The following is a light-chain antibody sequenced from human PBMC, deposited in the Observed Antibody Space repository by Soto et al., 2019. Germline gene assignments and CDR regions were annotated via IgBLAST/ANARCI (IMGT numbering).Light chain of an antibody. CDR1: QSISTW. J-gene: IGKJ2*01. Sequence: DIQMTQSPSTLSASVGDRVTITCRASQSISTWLAWYQQKPGKAPKLLIYDASSLQSGVPSRFSGHGSGTDFTLTISSLQPDDFATYYCQQYNSYTTFGQGNKLEI. CDR2: DAS. V-gene: IGKV1-5*01. CDR3: QQYNSYTT.